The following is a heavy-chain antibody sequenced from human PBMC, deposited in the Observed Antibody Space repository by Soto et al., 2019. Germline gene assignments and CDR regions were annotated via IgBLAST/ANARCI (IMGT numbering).Heavy chain of an antibody. J-gene: IGHJ4*02. CDR2: ISAYSGNT. D-gene: IGHD6-13*01. V-gene: IGHV1-18*01. CDR3: ACLAGFAAAGTN. Sequence: ASVKVSCKASGYTFTSYDINWVRQATGQGLEWMGWISAYSGNTNYAQEFQGRVTMTRDTSTSTAYMELRSLRSEDTAVYYCACLAGFAAAGTNWGQGTLVTVSS. CDR1: GYTFTSYD.